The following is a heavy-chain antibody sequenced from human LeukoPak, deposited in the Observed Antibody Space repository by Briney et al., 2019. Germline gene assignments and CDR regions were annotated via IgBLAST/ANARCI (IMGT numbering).Heavy chain of an antibody. V-gene: IGHV1-69*05. CDR3: ARGGTYYYDSSGYYPSDY. J-gene: IGHJ4*02. CDR2: IIPILGTA. Sequence: SVKVSCKASGGTFSSYAISWVRQAPGQGLEWMGGIIPILGTANYAQKFQGRVTITTDESTSTAYMELSSLRSEDTAVYYCARGGTYYYDSSGYYPSDYWGQGTLVTVSS. D-gene: IGHD3-22*01. CDR1: GGTFSSYA.